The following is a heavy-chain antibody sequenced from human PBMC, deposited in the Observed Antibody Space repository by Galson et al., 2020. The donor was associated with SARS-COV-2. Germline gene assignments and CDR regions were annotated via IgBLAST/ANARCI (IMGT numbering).Heavy chain of an antibody. Sequence: GESLKISCAASGFTFSSYGMHWVRQAPGKGLEWVAVIGYDGSDKYYGDSVKGRFTISRDSSKNTVYLQMNNLRADDTAVYYCARDGQTSSGWAFDYWGQGTLVTVSS. CDR2: IGYDGSDK. V-gene: IGHV3-33*01. J-gene: IGHJ4*02. CDR3: ARDGQTSSGWAFDY. CDR1: GFTFSSYG. D-gene: IGHD6-19*01.